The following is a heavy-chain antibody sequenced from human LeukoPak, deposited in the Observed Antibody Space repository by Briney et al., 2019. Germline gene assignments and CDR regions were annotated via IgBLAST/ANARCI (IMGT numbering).Heavy chain of an antibody. J-gene: IGHJ5*02. V-gene: IGHV3-30*04. CDR2: ISYDGGND. Sequence: GGSLRLSCAASGFAFNTYTIHWVRQAPGRGLEWVAVISYDGGNDYYADSVKGRFTISRDNSKNTLYLQMNSLRPEDTAVYYCVRDSRPPDSIHFWSVNLFDPWGQGTLVTVSS. CDR1: GFAFNTYT. CDR3: VRDSRPPDSIHFWSVNLFDP. D-gene: IGHD3-3*02.